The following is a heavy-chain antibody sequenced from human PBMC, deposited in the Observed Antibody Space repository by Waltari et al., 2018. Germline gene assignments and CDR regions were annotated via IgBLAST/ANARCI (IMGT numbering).Heavy chain of an antibody. J-gene: IGHJ4*02. V-gene: IGHV4-38-2*02. CDR2: IYHSGTT. CDR3: AGDYGNQINYFDF. Sequence: QVQLQESGPGLVKPSETLSLTCTVSGYSISIGYYWGWIRQPPGKGLEWIGSIYHSGTTYYNPSLKSRVTISIYASKNQFSLKLSSVTAADTAMYYCAGDYGNQINYFDFWGQGTLVTVSS. CDR1: GYSISIGYY. D-gene: IGHD4-4*01.